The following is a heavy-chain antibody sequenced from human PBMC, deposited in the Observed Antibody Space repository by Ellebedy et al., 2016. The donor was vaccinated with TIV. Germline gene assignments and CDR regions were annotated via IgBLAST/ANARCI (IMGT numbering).Heavy chain of an antibody. D-gene: IGHD1-1*01. CDR3: ARESRNTGAYTDDY. J-gene: IGHJ4*02. CDR2: VSYSGST. V-gene: IGHV4-59*01. CDR1: GGSISGYF. Sequence: MPGGSLRLSCTVSGGSISGYFWSWIRQPPGQGLEWIGYVSYSGSTNYNPSLTSRVTITVDPSKNQFSLNLRSVTAADTAIYYCARESRNTGAYTDDYWGQGSLVTVSS.